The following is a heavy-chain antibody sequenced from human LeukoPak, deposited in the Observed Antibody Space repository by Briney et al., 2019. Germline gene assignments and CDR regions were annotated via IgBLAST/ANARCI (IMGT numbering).Heavy chain of an antibody. CDR1: GFTVITND. V-gene: IGHV3-48*03. Sequence: PGGSLRLSCAASGFTVITNDMTWVRQAPGKGLEWISYISGDGTTIYYADSVKGRFTISRDNAKKSLFLQMNSLRAEDTAVYFCVSAYGGLLDHWGQGTLVTVSS. CDR2: ISGDGTTI. D-gene: IGHD3-16*01. J-gene: IGHJ4*02. CDR3: VSAYGGLLDH.